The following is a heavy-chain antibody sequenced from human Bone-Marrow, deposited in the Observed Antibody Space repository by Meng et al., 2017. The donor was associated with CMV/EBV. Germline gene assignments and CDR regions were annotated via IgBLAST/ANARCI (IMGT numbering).Heavy chain of an antibody. Sequence: ASVKVSCKASGYTFTGYYMHWVRQAPGQGLEWMGWINPNSGGTNYAQKFQGRVTMTRDTSISTAYMELSRLRSDDTAVYYCARQTPSLGATPHLDYWVQGTLVTVSS. V-gene: IGHV1-2*02. CDR3: ARQTPSLGATPHLDY. CDR1: GYTFTGYY. D-gene: IGHD1-26*01. CDR2: INPNSGGT. J-gene: IGHJ4*02.